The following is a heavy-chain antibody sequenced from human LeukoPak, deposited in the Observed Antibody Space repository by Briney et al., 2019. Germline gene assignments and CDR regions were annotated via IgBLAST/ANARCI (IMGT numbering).Heavy chain of an antibody. J-gene: IGHJ6*02. CDR2: ISSSSSYI. Sequence: GGSLRLSCAASGFTFSSYSMNWVRQAPGKGLEWVSSISSSSSYIYYADSVKGRFTISRDNAKNSLYLQMNSLRAEDTAVYYCERDKDYGEGSGYYYYGMDVWGQGTTVTVSS. V-gene: IGHV3-21*01. D-gene: IGHD4-17*01. CDR3: ERDKDYGEGSGYYYYGMDV. CDR1: GFTFSSYS.